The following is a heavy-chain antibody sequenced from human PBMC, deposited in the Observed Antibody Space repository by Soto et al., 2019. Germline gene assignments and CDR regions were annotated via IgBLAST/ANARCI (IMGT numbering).Heavy chain of an antibody. CDR3: ARSYGRGQQLVFRFDY. V-gene: IGHV1-69*01. CDR1: GGTFSSYA. Sequence: QVQLVQSGAEVEKPGSSVNVSCKASGGTFSSYAISWVRQAPGQGLEWMGGSIPIFGTANYAQQFQGRVTFTADESTATPYIDLSSLISEDTAVYYCARSYGRGQQLVFRFDYWGQGTLVTASS. D-gene: IGHD6-13*01. CDR2: SIPIFGTA. J-gene: IGHJ4*02.